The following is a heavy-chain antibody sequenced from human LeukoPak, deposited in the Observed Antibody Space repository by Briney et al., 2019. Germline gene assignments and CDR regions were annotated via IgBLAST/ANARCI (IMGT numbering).Heavy chain of an antibody. CDR2: ISSSGTSI. V-gene: IGHV3-11*01. Sequence: GGSLRLSCAASGFTFSDYSMSWIRQAPGKGLEWVSYISSSGTSIYYADSVKGRFTISRDNAKNSLYLQMNSLRAEDTAMYYCARADSSSWGGNWFDPWGQGTLVTVSS. D-gene: IGHD3-22*01. CDR1: GFTFSDYS. CDR3: ARADSSSWGGNWFDP. J-gene: IGHJ5*02.